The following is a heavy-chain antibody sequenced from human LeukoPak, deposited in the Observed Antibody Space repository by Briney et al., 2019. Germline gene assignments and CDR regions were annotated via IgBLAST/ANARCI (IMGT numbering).Heavy chain of an antibody. V-gene: IGHV1-2*02. J-gene: IGHJ1*01. CDR2: INPNSGGT. D-gene: IGHD6-13*01. CDR3: ARGSGGSSWYLEHFQH. Sequence: GASVKVSCKASGYTFTGYYMHWVRQAPGQGLEWMGWINPNSGGTNYAQKSQGRVTMTRDTSIITAYMELSRLRSDDTAVYYCARGSGGSSWYLEHFQHWGQGTLVTVSS. CDR1: GYTFTGYY.